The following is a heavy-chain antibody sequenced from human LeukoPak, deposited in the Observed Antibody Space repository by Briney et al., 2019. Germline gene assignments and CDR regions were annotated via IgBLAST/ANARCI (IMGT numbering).Heavy chain of an antibody. CDR3: TTDEDWNYARKDV. D-gene: IGHD1-7*01. CDR1: GFTFNYAW. J-gene: IGHJ6*02. Sequence: GGSLRLSCAASGFTFNYAWVSWVRQVPGKGLEWVGQTVSEIDGGTTDYAAPVKGRFTISRDDSKSTLYLQMNSLKIEDTAVYYCTTDEDWNYARKDVWGQGATVIVSS. CDR2: TVSEIDGGTT. V-gene: IGHV3-15*04.